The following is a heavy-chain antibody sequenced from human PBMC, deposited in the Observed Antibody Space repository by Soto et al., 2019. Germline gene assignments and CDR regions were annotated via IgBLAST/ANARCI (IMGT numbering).Heavy chain of an antibody. J-gene: IGHJ4*02. CDR3: ARGAEYSGYYFDF. CDR1: GYSISSGYY. D-gene: IGHD5-12*01. Sequence: SETLSLTCAVSGYSISSGYYWGWIRQPPGKGLEWIGYIYYSGSTNYNPSLKSRVTMSLDTSKNQFSLKLNSVTAADTAVYYCARGAEYSGYYFDFWAQGTLVTVSS. CDR2: IYYSGST. V-gene: IGHV4-38-2*01.